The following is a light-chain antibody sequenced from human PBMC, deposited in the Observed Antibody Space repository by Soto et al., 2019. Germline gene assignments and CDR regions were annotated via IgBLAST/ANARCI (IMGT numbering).Light chain of an antibody. CDR3: CSYAGSSTSRVYD. V-gene: IGLV2-23*02. Sequence: QSALTQPASVSGSPGQSITISCTGTSSDVGSYNLVSWYQQHPGKAPKLMIYEVSKRPSGVSNRFSGSKSGNTASLTISGLQAEDEADYYCCSYAGSSTSRVYDFGTGTKLTVL. CDR2: EVS. CDR1: SSDVGSYNL. J-gene: IGLJ1*01.